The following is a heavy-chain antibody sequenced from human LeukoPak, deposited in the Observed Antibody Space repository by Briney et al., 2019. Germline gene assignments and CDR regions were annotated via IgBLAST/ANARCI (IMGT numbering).Heavy chain of an antibody. Sequence: SQTLSLTCVISGDSVSSKSAAWNWIRQSPSRGLEWLGRTYYRSKWYNDYAVSVKSRITINPDTSKNQFSLQLNSVTPEDTAVYYCARAFVNDFWSGYPARGYWGQGTLVTVSS. D-gene: IGHD3-3*01. CDR1: GDSVSSKSAA. CDR2: TYYRSKWYN. V-gene: IGHV6-1*01. J-gene: IGHJ4*02. CDR3: ARAFVNDFWSGYPARGY.